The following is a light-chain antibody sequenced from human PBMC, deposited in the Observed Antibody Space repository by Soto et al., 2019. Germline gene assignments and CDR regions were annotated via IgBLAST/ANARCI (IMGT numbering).Light chain of an antibody. CDR1: QSVRSN. CDR2: GAA. Sequence: EIVLTQSPATLSLSPGERAALSCGASQSVRSNVAWYQQKAGQAPRLLIYGAATRATGIPARFSGSGSGTEFTLTISSLQSEDFAVYYCQQYNDWPFTFGPGTKVDIK. J-gene: IGKJ3*01. CDR3: QQYNDWPFT. V-gene: IGKV3-15*01.